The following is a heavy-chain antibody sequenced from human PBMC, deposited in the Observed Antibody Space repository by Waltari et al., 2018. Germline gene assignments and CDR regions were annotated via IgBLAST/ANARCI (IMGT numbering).Heavy chain of an antibody. D-gene: IGHD6-13*01. CDR1: GGTFTNYS. J-gene: IGHJ5*02. Sequence: QVQLVQSGAEVKKPGSSLKVSCKASGGTFTNYSIHWVRQAPGLGLEWMGWIGPYSGNTDYAQSLQGRVTMTTDTPTSTAYLELTSLRSDDTAVYYCARVFTYSSGWYHLDLWGQGTLITVS. CDR3: ARVFTYSSGWYHLDL. CDR2: IGPYSGNT. V-gene: IGHV1-18*01.